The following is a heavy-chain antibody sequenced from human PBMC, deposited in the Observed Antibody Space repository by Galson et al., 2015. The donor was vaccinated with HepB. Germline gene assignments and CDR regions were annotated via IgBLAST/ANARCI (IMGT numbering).Heavy chain of an antibody. D-gene: IGHD2-15*01. Sequence: SVKVSCKASGYTFTSYGISWVRQAPGQGLEWMGWISAYNGNTNYAQKLQGRVTMTTDTSTSTAYMELRSLRSDDTAVYYCARPRGYCSGGSCYFPFDYWGQGTLVTVSS. CDR1: GYTFTSYG. CDR2: ISAYNGNT. J-gene: IGHJ4*02. V-gene: IGHV1-18*04. CDR3: ARPRGYCSGGSCYFPFDY.